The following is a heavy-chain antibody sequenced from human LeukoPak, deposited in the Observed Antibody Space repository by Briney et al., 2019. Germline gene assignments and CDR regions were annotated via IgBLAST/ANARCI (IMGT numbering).Heavy chain of an antibody. J-gene: IGHJ5*02. Sequence: SETLSLTCTVSGGSFSSGGFYWSWLRQHPGKALEWIGYISYTGNTYYNASLRSRVTIAVDTSKNQSSLKLSSLTAADTAVYYCAREKVTTETNWFDPWGQGTLVTVSS. CDR1: GGSFSSGGFY. CDR2: ISYTGNT. CDR3: AREKVTTETNWFDP. D-gene: IGHD4-11*01. V-gene: IGHV4-31*03.